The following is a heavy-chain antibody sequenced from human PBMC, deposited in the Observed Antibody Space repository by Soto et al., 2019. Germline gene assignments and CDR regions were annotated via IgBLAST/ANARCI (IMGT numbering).Heavy chain of an antibody. CDR2: INGDGSTI. D-gene: IGHD5-12*01. CDR3: VNGGYSGAGVYYFDF. J-gene: IGHJ4*02. Sequence: EVQLVESGGGLVQPGGSLRLSFAASGFTFSNSWIHWVRQAPGKGLVWVSRINGDGSTINYADSVKGRFTISRDNAKNTLYLQLNSLRVEDTAVYYCVNGGYSGAGVYYFDFWGQGTLVTVSS. V-gene: IGHV3-74*01. CDR1: GFTFSNSW.